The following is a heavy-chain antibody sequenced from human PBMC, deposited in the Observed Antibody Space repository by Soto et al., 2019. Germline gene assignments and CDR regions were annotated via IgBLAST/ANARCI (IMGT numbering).Heavy chain of an antibody. CDR1: GGSISSYY. J-gene: IGHJ4*02. V-gene: IGHV4-59*01. CDR3: ARGDYNPYYFDY. Sequence: SETLSLTCTVSGGSISSYYWSWIRQPPGKGLEWIGYIYYSGSTNYNPSLKSRVTISVDTSKNQFSLKLSSVTAADTAVYYCARGDYNPYYFDYWGQVTLVTVSS. D-gene: IGHD4-4*01. CDR2: IYYSGST.